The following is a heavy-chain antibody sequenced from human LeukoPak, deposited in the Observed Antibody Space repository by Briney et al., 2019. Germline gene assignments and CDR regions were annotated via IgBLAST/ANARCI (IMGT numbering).Heavy chain of an antibody. J-gene: IGHJ6*03. CDR2: IIPIFGTA. CDR3: ARTQVAYCGGDCYSGLPADYYYYMDV. D-gene: IGHD2-21*01. CDR1: GGTFSSYA. V-gene: IGHV1-69*05. Sequence: ASVKVSCKASGGTFSSYAISWVRQAPGQGLEWMGGIIPIFGTANYAQKFQGRVTITTDESTSTAYMELSSLRSEDTAVYYCARTQVAYCGGDCYSGLPADYYYYMDVWGKGTTVTVSS.